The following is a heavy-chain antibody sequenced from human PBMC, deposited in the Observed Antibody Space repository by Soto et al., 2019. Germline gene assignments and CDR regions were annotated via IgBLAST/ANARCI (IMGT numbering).Heavy chain of an antibody. CDR2: IWYDGSNK. Sequence: QVQLVESGGGVVQPGRSLRLSCAASGFTFSSYGMHWVRQAPGKGLEWVAVIWYDGSNKYYADSVKGRFTISRDNSKNTLYLQMNSLRAEDTAVYYCARSRDYDFWTPPYFDLWGRGTLVTVSS. V-gene: IGHV3-33*01. CDR1: GFTFSSYG. CDR3: ARSRDYDFWTPPYFDL. D-gene: IGHD3-3*01. J-gene: IGHJ2*01.